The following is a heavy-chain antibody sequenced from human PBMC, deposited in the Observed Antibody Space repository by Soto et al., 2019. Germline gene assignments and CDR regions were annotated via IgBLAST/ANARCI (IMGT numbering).Heavy chain of an antibody. D-gene: IGHD3-16*01. CDR1: GFRFKSFV. CDR3: ARWGTTGGFDL. J-gene: IGHJ4*02. CDR2: TSYDGNNK. V-gene: IGHV3-30*19. Sequence: QVQLVESGGGVVQPGTSLRLSCAASGFRFKSFVMHWVRQAPGKGLECVAFTSYDGNNKDYGDSVKGRFTVSRDNSQNTLQLQMDFLRPEDTALYYCARWGTTGGFDLWGQGTLVSVSS.